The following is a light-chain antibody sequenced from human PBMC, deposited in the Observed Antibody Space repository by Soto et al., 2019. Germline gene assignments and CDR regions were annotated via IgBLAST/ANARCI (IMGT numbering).Light chain of an antibody. CDR2: KAS. V-gene: IGKV1-5*03. CDR3: QQYSIFSLT. CDR1: QSISSW. Sequence: DIQMTQSPSTLSASVGDRVTITCRASQSISSWLAWYQQKPGKAPKLLIQKASSLESGVTSRFSGSGSGTEFNLTISSLQPDDFATYYCQQYSIFSLTFGGGTKVEIK. J-gene: IGKJ4*01.